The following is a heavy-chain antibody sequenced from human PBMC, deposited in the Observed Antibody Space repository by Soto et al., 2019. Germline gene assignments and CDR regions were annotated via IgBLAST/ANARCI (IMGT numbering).Heavy chain of an antibody. Sequence: PGESLKISCNGSGYIFTTYCIGLVRQMPGKGLEWMWLIHPGDSGAKYSPSFQGHVTISVDSSINTAYLQWGSLKASDAAICYCARRGHYGDYWWFDPWGQGTPVTVSS. J-gene: IGHJ5*02. CDR1: GYIFTTYC. CDR2: IHPGDSGA. D-gene: IGHD4-17*01. CDR3: ARRGHYGDYWWFDP. V-gene: IGHV5-51*01.